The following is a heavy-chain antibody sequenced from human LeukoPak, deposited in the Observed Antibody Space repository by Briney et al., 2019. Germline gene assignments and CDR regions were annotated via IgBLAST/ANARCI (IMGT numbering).Heavy chain of an antibody. CDR1: GGTFSSYA. J-gene: IGHJ6*03. V-gene: IGHV1-69*06. CDR3: ARDTGAFEAGRLPGYYYYMDV. D-gene: IGHD2-21*01. CDR2: IIPIFGTA. Sequence: ASVKVSCKASGGTFSSYAISWVRQAPGQGLEWMGGIIPIFGTANYAQKFQGRVTITADKSTSTAYMELSSLRSEDTAVYYCARDTGAFEAGRLPGYYYYMDVWGKGTTVTVSS.